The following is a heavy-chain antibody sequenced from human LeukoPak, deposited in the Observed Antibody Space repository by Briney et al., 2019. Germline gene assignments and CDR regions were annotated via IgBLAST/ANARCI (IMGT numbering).Heavy chain of an antibody. CDR3: GRDFSSLLSATQDC. Sequence: ASVKVSCKASGGTFSSYAISWVRQTPGQGLEWMGWINPKSGATDCAQKFQGRVLVTRDTSVSTVYMELSRLRSDDTAVYYCGRDFSSLLSATQDCWGQGTLVTVSS. CDR2: INPKSGAT. D-gene: IGHD2-15*01. J-gene: IGHJ4*02. V-gene: IGHV1-2*02. CDR1: GGTFSSYA.